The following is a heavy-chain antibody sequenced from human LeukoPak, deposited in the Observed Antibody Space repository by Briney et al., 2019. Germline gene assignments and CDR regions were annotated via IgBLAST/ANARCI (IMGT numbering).Heavy chain of an antibody. D-gene: IGHD3-3*01. V-gene: IGHV4-30-4*02. J-gene: IGHJ5*02. Sequence: SETLSLTCTVSGGSISSGDYYWSWIRQPPGKGLEWIGYIYYSGSTYYNPSLKSRVTISVDTSKNQFSLKLSSVTAADTAVYYCARVVFGVVITSNWFDPWGQGTLVTVSS. CDR3: ARVVFGVVITSNWFDP. CDR2: IYYSGST. CDR1: GGSISSGDYY.